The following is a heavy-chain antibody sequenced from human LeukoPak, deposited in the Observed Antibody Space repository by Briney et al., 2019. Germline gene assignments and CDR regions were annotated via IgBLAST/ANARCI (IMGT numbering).Heavy chain of an antibody. Sequence: SETLSLTCTVSGGSISSHYWSWIRQPPGKGLEWIGYIYYSGSTNYNPSLKSRVTISVDTSKNQFSLKLSSVTAADTAVYYCARLTYYYDSSGQYYYYYYMDVWGKGTTVTVSS. J-gene: IGHJ6*03. CDR3: ARLTYYYDSSGQYYYYYYMDV. D-gene: IGHD3-22*01. CDR2: IYYSGST. CDR1: GGSISSHY. V-gene: IGHV4-59*11.